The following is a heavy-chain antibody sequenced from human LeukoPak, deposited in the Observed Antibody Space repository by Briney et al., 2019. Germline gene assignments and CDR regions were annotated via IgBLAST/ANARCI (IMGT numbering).Heavy chain of an antibody. Sequence: SETLSLTCAVYGGSLSGYYWTWIRQPPGKGLEWIGEINHSGGTHYNSSLKSRVTISLDTSKNQFSLELNSVTAADTAVYYCARVGKNDFWKELLVLPDPYWYFDLWGRGSLVTVSS. CDR2: INHSGGT. J-gene: IGHJ2*01. V-gene: IGHV4-34*01. D-gene: IGHD3-3*01. CDR3: ARVGKNDFWKELLVLPDPYWYFDL. CDR1: GGSLSGYY.